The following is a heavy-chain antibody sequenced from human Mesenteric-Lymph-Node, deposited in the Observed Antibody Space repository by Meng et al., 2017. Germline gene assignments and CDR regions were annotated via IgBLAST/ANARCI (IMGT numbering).Heavy chain of an antibody. V-gene: IGHV3-48*01. CDR2: IRGGDTTI. CDR3: ARGWGDILTGYSYYFDY. J-gene: IGHJ4*02. D-gene: IGHD3-9*01. Sequence: GESLKISCAVSGFTFRTYDMNWVRQAPGKGLEWVSYIRGGDTTIYYADSVKGRFTISRDNSKNTLYLQMNSLRAEDTAVYYCARGWGDILTGYSYYFDYWGQGTLVTVSS. CDR1: GFTFRTYD.